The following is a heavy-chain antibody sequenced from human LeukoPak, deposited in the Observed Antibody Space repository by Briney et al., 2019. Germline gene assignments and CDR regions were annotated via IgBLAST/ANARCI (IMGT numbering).Heavy chain of an antibody. CDR3: ARLDVQYSFEN. CDR2: INPNGGGT. V-gene: IGHV1-2*02. Sequence: ASVKVSCKASGYTFTGFCIHWVRQAPGQGPEWMGWINPNGGGTNYAQKFQGRVTMTRDTSISTVYMELSRLKSDDTAVYYCARLDVQYSFENWGRGTLVTVSS. CDR1: GYTFTGFC. J-gene: IGHJ4*02.